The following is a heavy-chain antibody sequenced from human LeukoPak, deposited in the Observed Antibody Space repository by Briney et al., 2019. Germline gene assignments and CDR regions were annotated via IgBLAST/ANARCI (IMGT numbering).Heavy chain of an antibody. CDR1: GFTFSSYG. J-gene: IGHJ3*02. Sequence: GGSLRLSCAASGFTFSSYGMHWVRQAPGKGLEWVAVISYDGSNKYYADSVKGRFTISRDNSKNTLYLQMNSLRAEDTAVYYCAKESYCDSSGYFGDAFDIWGQGTMVTVSS. CDR3: AKESYCDSSGYFGDAFDI. CDR2: ISYDGSNK. D-gene: IGHD3-22*01. V-gene: IGHV3-30*18.